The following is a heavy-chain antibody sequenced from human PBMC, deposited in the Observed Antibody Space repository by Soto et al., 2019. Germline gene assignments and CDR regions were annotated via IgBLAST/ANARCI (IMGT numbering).Heavy chain of an antibody. CDR1: GFTVSSNY. D-gene: IGHD1-26*01. CDR3: AREVVGAAAGFDY. V-gene: IGHV3-66*01. Sequence: EVQLVESGGGLVQPGGSLRLSCAASGFTVSSNYMSWVRQAPGKGLEWVSVIYSGGSTYYADSVKGRFTISRDNSKNTLYLPMNSLRAEDTAVYYCAREVVGAAAGFDYWGQGTLVTVSS. CDR2: IYSGGST. J-gene: IGHJ4*02.